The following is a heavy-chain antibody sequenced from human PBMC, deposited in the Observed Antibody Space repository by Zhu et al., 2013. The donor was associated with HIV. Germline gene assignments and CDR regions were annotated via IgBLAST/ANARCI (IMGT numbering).Heavy chain of an antibody. D-gene: IGHD3-10*01. V-gene: IGHV4-38-2*02. Sequence: QVQLQESGPGLVKPSETLSLTCTVSGYSISSGYYWGWIRQPPGKGLEWIGSIYHSGSTYYNPSLKSRVTISVDTSKNQFSLKLSSVTAADTAVYYCARDLWGEWFGEISPWGQGTLVTVSS. CDR3: ARDLWGEWFGEISP. CDR2: IYHSGST. J-gene: IGHJ5*02. CDR1: GYSISSGYY.